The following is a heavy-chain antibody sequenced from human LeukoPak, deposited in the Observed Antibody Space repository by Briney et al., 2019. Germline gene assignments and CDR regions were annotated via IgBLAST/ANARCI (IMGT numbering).Heavy chain of an antibody. Sequence: GESLKISCKGSGYSFTSYWIGWVRQMPGKGLEWMGIIYPGDSDTRYSPSFQGQVTISADKSISTAYLQWSSLKASDTAMYYCARQGNGDCSSTSCSYYYYYMDVWGKGTTVTVSS. CDR3: ARQGNGDCSSTSCSYYYYYMDV. J-gene: IGHJ6*03. V-gene: IGHV5-51*01. D-gene: IGHD2-2*01. CDR2: IYPGDSDT. CDR1: GYSFTSYW.